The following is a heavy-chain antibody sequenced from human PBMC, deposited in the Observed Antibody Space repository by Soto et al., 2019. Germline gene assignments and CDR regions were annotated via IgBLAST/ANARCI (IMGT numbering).Heavy chain of an antibody. D-gene: IGHD3-16*01. Sequence: ASVKVSCKTSGYTFTNFGLSWVRQAPGQGLEWMGWISAYNGNTNYAQNFQGRVTMTTDTSTSTAYIELRSLRSDDTAVYYCAIGGTPIDYWGQGTLVTVSS. CDR3: AIGGTPIDY. CDR2: ISAYNGNT. J-gene: IGHJ4*02. CDR1: GYTFTNFG. V-gene: IGHV1-18*01.